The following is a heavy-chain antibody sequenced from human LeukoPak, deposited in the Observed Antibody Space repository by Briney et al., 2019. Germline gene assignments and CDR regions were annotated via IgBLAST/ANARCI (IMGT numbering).Heavy chain of an antibody. J-gene: IGHJ4*02. CDR1: GFTFSSYS. V-gene: IGHV3-48*04. CDR3: ARFVYYDSSGYNRYYFDY. D-gene: IGHD3-22*01. CDR2: ISSSGSTI. Sequence: PGRSLRLSCAASGFTFSSYSMNRVRQAPGKGLEWVSYISSSGSTIYYADSVKGRFTISRDNAKNSLYLQMNSLRAEDTAVYYCARFVYYDSSGYNRYYFDYWGQGTLVTVSS.